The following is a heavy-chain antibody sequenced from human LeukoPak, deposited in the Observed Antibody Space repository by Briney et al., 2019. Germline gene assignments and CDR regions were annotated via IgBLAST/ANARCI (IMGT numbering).Heavy chain of an antibody. V-gene: IGHV4-34*01. CDR2: INHSGST. CDR3: ARGDGSYPLDY. CDR1: GGSFSGYY. J-gene: IGHJ4*02. Sequence: SETLSLTCAVCGGSFSGYYWSWIRQPPGKGLEWIGEINHSGSTNYNPSLKSRVTISVDTSKNQFSLKLSSVTAADTAVYYCARGDGSYPLDYWGQGTLVTVSS. D-gene: IGHD1-26*01.